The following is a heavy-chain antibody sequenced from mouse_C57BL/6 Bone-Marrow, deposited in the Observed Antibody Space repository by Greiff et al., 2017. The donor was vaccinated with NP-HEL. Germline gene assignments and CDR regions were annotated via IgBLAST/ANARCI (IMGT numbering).Heavy chain of an antibody. CDR1: GFTFSDYY. D-gene: IGHD2-14*01. CDR3: ARDPPGEGTWYFDF. Sequence: EVKVVESEGGLVKPGSSMKLSCTASGFTFSDYYMAWVRQVPEKGLEWVANINYDGSSTYYLDSLKSRFIISRDNAKNSLYMQMSSLKSEDTATYYCARDPPGEGTWYFDFWGTGTTVTVSS. V-gene: IGHV5-16*01. CDR2: INYDGSST. J-gene: IGHJ1*03.